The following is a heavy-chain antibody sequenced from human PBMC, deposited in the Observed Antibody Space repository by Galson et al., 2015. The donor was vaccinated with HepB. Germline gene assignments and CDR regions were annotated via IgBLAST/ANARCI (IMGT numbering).Heavy chain of an antibody. D-gene: IGHD2-2*01. Sequence: SLRLSCAASGFTFSSYAMSWVRQAPGKGLEWVSGISGSGGSTYYADSVKGRFTISRDNSKNTLYLQVNSLRAEDTAVYYCAKEEKMQYQLLYYYYYMDVWGKGTTVTVSS. V-gene: IGHV3-23*01. CDR2: ISGSGGST. CDR1: GFTFSSYA. CDR3: AKEEKMQYQLLYYYYYMDV. J-gene: IGHJ6*03.